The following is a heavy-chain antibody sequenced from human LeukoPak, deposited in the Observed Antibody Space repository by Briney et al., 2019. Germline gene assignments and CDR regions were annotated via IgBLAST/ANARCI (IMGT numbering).Heavy chain of an antibody. CDR1: GFTFSSYA. Sequence: PGGSLRLSCAASGFTFSSYAMSWVRQAPGKGLEWISTISGSGGNTYHADSVKGRFTISRDNSKNTLYLQMNSLRAEDTAVYYCARERPGVGASFDYWGQGTLVTVSS. D-gene: IGHD1-26*01. CDR3: ARERPGVGASFDY. CDR2: ISGSGGNT. J-gene: IGHJ4*02. V-gene: IGHV3-23*01.